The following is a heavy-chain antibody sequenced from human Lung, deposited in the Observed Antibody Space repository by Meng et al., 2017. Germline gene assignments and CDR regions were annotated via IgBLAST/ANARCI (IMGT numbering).Heavy chain of an antibody. CDR2: IGHSGFT. CDR3: VRSSAWVRTGFDP. J-gene: IGHJ5*02. D-gene: IGHD6-19*01. V-gene: IGHV4-39*01. CDR1: GGSISTSGYY. Sequence: LEERGPGPVKTPEALSLTFSVSGGSISTSGYYGGWIRQPPGKGLEWIGSIGHSGFTYYTPSLKSRVAVSLDTSKSQFSLMLTSVTAADTAVYYCVRSSAWVRTGFDPWGQGTLVTVSS.